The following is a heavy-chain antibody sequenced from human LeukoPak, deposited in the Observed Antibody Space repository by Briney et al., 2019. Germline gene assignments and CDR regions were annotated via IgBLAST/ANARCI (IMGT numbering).Heavy chain of an antibody. CDR3: AKDCGVRGVHKGAYFDY. CDR1: GFTFSGYG. Sequence: GGSLGLSCAASGFTFSGYGMHWVRQAPDKGLEWVALISSDGSNRIYADSVKGRFSISRDNSKNTLYLQMNSLRAEDTAVYYCAKDCGVRGVHKGAYFDYWGQGTLVTVSS. V-gene: IGHV3-30*18. CDR2: ISSDGSNR. J-gene: IGHJ4*02. D-gene: IGHD3-10*01.